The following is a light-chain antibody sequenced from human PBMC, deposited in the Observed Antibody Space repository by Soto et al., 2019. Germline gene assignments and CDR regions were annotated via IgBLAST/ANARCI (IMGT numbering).Light chain of an antibody. CDR3: QQYYTWSY. V-gene: IGKV3-15*01. J-gene: IGKJ2*01. Sequence: EIEMTQSPATLSVSPGETTTLSCRASQSVDSNVAWYQQKGGQAPRLLISSASSRATGIPARFSANGSGTEFTLTISGLQSEDFAIYYCQQYYTWSYFGQGTKVQIK. CDR2: SAS. CDR1: QSVDSN.